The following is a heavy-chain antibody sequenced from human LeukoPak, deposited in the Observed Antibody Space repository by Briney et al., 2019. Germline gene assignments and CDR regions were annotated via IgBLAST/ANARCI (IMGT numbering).Heavy chain of an antibody. CDR2: IESSGATT. CDR1: GFTFDDYG. D-gene: IGHD4-17*01. J-gene: IGHJ4*02. Sequence: GGSLRLSCAASGFTFDDYGMSWVRQAPGKGLEWVSLIESSGATTYYADSVKGRFTISRDDSKNTLYLQMNSLRAEDTALYYCARDTYGAPDSWGQGTLVTVSS. V-gene: IGHV3-23*01. CDR3: ARDTYGAPDS.